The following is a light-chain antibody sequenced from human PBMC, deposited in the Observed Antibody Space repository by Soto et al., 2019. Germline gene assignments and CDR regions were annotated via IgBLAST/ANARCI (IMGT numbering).Light chain of an antibody. CDR2: GAY. CDR1: QTINDW. J-gene: IGKJ4*01. CDR3: QRYNYY. V-gene: IGKV1-5*03. Sequence: DMQMTQSPSTLSASVGDRVTITCRANQTINDWLAWYQQKPGKAPKLLIYGAYNLQTGVPSRFSGSGSGTEFTLTISSLQPDDFATYYCQRYNYYFGGGPKV.